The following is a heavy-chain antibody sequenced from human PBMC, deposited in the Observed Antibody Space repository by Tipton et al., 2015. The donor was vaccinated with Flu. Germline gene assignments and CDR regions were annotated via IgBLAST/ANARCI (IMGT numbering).Heavy chain of an antibody. V-gene: IGHV3-30*07. CDR1: GFTFSSYA. CDR2: ISYDGSNK. Sequence: SLRLSCAASGFTFSSYAMHWVRQAPGKGLEWVAVISYDGSNKYYADSVKGRFTISRDNSKNTLCLQMNSLRAEDTAVYYCARSDLSSGREYWGQGTLVTVSS. J-gene: IGHJ4*02. CDR3: ARSDLSSGREY. D-gene: IGHD6-19*01.